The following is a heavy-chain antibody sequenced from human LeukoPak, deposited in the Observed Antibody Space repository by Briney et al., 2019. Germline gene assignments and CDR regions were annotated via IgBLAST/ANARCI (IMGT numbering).Heavy chain of an antibody. CDR1: GFTFSSYA. D-gene: IGHD5-12*01. Sequence: GGSLRLSCAASGFTFSSYAMSWVRQAPGKGLEWVSAISGSGGSTYYADSVKGRFTISRDNSKNTLYLQMNSLRAEGTAVYYCAKAWKDSGYEDYWGQGTLVTVCS. V-gene: IGHV3-23*01. J-gene: IGHJ4*02. CDR2: ISGSGGST. CDR3: AKAWKDSGYEDY.